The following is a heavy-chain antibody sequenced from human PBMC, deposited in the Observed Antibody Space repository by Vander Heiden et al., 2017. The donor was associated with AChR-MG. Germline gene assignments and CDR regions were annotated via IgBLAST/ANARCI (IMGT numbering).Heavy chain of an antibody. V-gene: IGHV1-69*06. D-gene: IGHD3-10*01. CDR3: ARGREGYYYGSESYYAYCYYGMDV. Sequence: QVQLVQSGAVVKKPGSSVNVSCQASGGTFSSHALSWVRQGPGQGLECMGGIMRIVGTANYAQRCQGRVTITADKSTSTAYMELSRLRSEDTAVYYCARGREGYYYGSESYYAYCYYGMDVWGQGTTVTVSS. CDR2: IMRIVGTA. CDR1: GGTFSSHA. J-gene: IGHJ6*02.